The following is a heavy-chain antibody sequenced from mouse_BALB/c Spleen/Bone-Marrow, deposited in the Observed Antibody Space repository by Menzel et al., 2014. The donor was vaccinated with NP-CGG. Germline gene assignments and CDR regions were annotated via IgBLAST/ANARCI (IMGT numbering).Heavy chain of an antibody. CDR2: ISSGGSYT. J-gene: IGHJ2*01. CDR1: GFTFSSYG. Sequence: EVNVVESGGDLVKPGGSLKLSCAASGFTFSSYGMSWVRQTPDKRLEWVATISSGGSYTYYPDSVKGRFTISRDNAKNTLYLQMSSLKSEDTAMYYCARIYYGNYVNYWGQGTTLTVSS. D-gene: IGHD2-1*01. V-gene: IGHV5-6*01. CDR3: ARIYYGNYVNY.